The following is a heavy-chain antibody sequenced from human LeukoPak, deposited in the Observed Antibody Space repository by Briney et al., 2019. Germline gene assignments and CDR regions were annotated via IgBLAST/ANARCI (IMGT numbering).Heavy chain of an antibody. J-gene: IGHJ4*02. D-gene: IGHD3-10*02. CDR1: GFTFSSYE. V-gene: IGHV3-48*03. CDR3: ASGEVFGNLFDVY. CDR2: ISTSGSTI. Sequence: GGSLRLSCAASGFTFSSYEMNWVRQAPGKGLEWVSYISTSGSTIYYADSVKGRFTISRGNAKNSLYLQMNSLRAEDTAVYYCASGEVFGNLFDVYWGQGTLVTVSS.